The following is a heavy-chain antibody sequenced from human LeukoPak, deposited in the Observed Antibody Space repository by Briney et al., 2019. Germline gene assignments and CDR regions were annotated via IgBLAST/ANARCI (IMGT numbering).Heavy chain of an antibody. D-gene: IGHD3-22*01. Sequence: GASVKVSCKASGYTFTGYYMHWVRQAPGQGLEWMGRINPNSGGTNYAQKFQGRVTMTRDTSISTAYMELSRLRSDDTAVYYCARGTYYYDSSGFGGNDYWGQGTLVTVSS. CDR2: INPNSGGT. CDR1: GYTFTGYY. J-gene: IGHJ4*02. V-gene: IGHV1-2*06. CDR3: ARGTYYYDSSGFGGNDY.